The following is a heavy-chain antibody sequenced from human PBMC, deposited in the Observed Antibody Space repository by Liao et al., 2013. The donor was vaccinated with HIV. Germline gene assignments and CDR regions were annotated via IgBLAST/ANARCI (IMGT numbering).Heavy chain of an antibody. D-gene: IGHD5-18*01. V-gene: IGHV4-59*01. CDR3: ARENGYNYGSYYYYYYMDV. J-gene: IGHJ6*03. Sequence: QVQLQESGPGLVKPSETLSLTCTVSGGSISSYYWTWIRQPPGKGLEWIGYIYYSGSTNYNPSLKSRVTISLDTSKNQFSLKLSSVTAADTAVYYCARENGYNYGSYYYYYYMDVWGKGPTVTVSS. CDR1: GGSISSYY. CDR2: IYYSGST.